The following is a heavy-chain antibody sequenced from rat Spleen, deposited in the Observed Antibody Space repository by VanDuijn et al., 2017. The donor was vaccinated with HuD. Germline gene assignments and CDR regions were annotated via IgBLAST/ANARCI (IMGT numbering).Heavy chain of an antibody. CDR1: GFSLISYA. Sequence: QVQLKESGPGLVQPSQTLSLTCTVSGFSLISYAVNWVRQPPGKGLEGMGGIWGDGSTDYNSALKSRLSISRDTSKSQVFLKMNSLQTEDTAIYFCTRPNYGGYGVWGPGTMVTVSS. CDR2: IWGDGST. V-gene: IGHV2-15*01. D-gene: IGHD1-11*01. CDR3: TRPNYGGYGV. J-gene: IGHJ1*01.